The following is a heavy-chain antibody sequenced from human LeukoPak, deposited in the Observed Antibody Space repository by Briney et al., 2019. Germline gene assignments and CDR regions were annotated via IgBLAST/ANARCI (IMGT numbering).Heavy chain of an antibody. Sequence: GGSLRLSCAASGFTFSSYSMNWVRQAPGKGLELVSSISSSSSYTYYADSVKGRFTISRDNAKNSLYLQMNSLRAEDTAVYYCARDGHRDYWGQGTLVTVSS. CDR1: GFTFSSYS. CDR2: ISSSSSYT. CDR3: ARDGHRDY. J-gene: IGHJ4*02. V-gene: IGHV3-21*01.